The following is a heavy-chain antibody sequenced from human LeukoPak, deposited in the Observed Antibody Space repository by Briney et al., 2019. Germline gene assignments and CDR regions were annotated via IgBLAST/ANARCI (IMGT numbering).Heavy chain of an antibody. J-gene: IGHJ6*02. V-gene: IGHV4-61*01. CDR2: IYYSGST. CDR3: ARDLGFGELFGHPGMDV. D-gene: IGHD3-10*01. Sequence: SETLSLTCTVSGGSISSSSYYWGWIRQPPGKGLEWIGYIYYSGSTNYNPSLKSRVTISVDTSKNQFSLKLSSVTAADTAVYYCARDLGFGELFGHPGMDVWGQGTTVTVSS. CDR1: GGSISSSSYY.